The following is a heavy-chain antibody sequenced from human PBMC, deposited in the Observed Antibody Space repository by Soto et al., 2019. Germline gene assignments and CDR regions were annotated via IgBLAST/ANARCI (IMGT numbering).Heavy chain of an antibody. J-gene: IGHJ4*02. CDR1: GFTFSNYA. V-gene: IGHV3-23*01. D-gene: IGHD2-21*01. Sequence: EVQLLESGGGLVQPGGSLRLSCAASGFTFSNYAMGWVRQAPGKGLEWVTGLSGSGGSTYYADSVKGRFTISRDNSNNTLYLQMNSWGAEDTAVYYWEKVPSTGVIGATDYWGKGTLVTVPS. CDR2: LSGSGGST. CDR3: EKVPSTGVIGATDY.